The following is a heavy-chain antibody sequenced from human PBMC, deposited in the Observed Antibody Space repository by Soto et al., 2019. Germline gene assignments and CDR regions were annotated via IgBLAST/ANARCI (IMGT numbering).Heavy chain of an antibody. J-gene: IGHJ4*02. D-gene: IGHD2-8*02. CDR2: MYTGGTT. V-gene: IGHV3-53*01. Sequence: EVQLVESGGDLIQPGGSLRLSCAVSGFTVNTNYVTWVRQAPGKGLEWVSVMYTGGTTYYADSVKGRFTISSDNSKNTGDLKMNTVLAEDTAVYYCAGGFYAGGRTRPVECWCQGTRVAVSS. CDR1: GFTVNTNY. CDR3: AGGFYAGGRTRPVEC.